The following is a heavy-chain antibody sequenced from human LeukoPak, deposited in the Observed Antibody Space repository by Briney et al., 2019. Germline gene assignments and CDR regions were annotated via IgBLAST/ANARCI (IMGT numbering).Heavy chain of an antibody. Sequence: PSETLSLTCTVSRGSISSYYWRWIWQPPGEGLEWIWDIYSSGRTYYNPTLKSQVTMSVDTSKNQFSLKLISVTAADTAVYYCARLSAGFNSSYWFDPWGQGTLVTVSS. J-gene: IGHJ5*02. CDR1: RGSISSYY. V-gene: IGHV4-4*09. CDR3: ARLSAGFNSSYWFDP. CDR2: IYSSGRT. D-gene: IGHD2/OR15-2a*01.